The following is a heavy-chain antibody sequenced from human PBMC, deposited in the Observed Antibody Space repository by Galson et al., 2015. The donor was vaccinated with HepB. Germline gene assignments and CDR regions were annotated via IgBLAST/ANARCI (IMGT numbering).Heavy chain of an antibody. CDR3: ARDQFSGDGGDYYYYYGMDV. D-gene: IGHD4-17*01. CDR2: ISSSSSYI. Sequence: SLRLSCAAPGFTFSSYSMNWVRQAPGKGLEWVSSISSSSSYIYYADSVKGRFTISRDNAKNSLYLQMNSLRAEDTAVYYCARDQFSGDGGDYYYYYGMDVWGQGTTVTVSS. J-gene: IGHJ6*02. CDR1: GFTFSSYS. V-gene: IGHV3-21*01.